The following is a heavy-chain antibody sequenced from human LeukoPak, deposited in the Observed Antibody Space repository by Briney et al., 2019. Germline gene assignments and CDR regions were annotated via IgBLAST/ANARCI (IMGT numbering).Heavy chain of an antibody. V-gene: IGHV1-69*08. CDR1: GGTFSSYT. D-gene: IGHD6-19*01. CDR2: IIPIFGTA. Sequence: SVKVSCKASGGTFSSYTISWVRQAPGQGLEWMGRIIPIFGTANYAQKFQGRVTITTDKSTSTAYMELSSLRSEDTAVYYCARGYSSGWYDYWGQGTLVTVSS. CDR3: ARGYSSGWYDY. J-gene: IGHJ4*02.